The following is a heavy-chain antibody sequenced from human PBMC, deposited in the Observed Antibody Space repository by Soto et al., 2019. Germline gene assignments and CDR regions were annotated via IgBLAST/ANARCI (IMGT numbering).Heavy chain of an antibody. D-gene: IGHD3-10*01. CDR1: GGTFGSYT. J-gene: IGHJ4*02. Sequence: QVQLVQSGAEVKKPGSSVKVSCKASGGTFGSYTISWVRQAPGQGLEWMGRIISILGIANYAQKFQGRVTITADKSTSTAYMELSSLRSEDTAVYYCARGYYGSGSYAFDYWGQGTLVTVSS. CDR2: IISILGIA. CDR3: ARGYYGSGSYAFDY. V-gene: IGHV1-69*02.